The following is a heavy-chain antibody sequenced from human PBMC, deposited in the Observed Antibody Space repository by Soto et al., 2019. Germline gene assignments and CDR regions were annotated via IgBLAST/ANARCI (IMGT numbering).Heavy chain of an antibody. J-gene: IGHJ3*02. V-gene: IGHV3-23*01. Sequence: PGGSLRLSCAASGFTFSSYGMSWVRQAPGKGLEWVSVISDSGGRTYYADSVKGRFTISRDNSKNTLYLQVSSLRAEDTAVYYCAKRAHSGSYYSAFDIWGQGTMVTVS. CDR1: GFTFSSYG. CDR3: AKRAHSGSYYSAFDI. CDR2: ISDSGGRT. D-gene: IGHD1-26*01.